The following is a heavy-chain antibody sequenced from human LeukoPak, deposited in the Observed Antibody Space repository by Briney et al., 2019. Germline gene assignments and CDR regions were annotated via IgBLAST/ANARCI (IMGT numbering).Heavy chain of an antibody. J-gene: IGHJ6*03. CDR3: ARDYRFPHGPMDV. Sequence: PSETLSLTCTVSGGSISSGSYYWSWIRQPAGKGLEWIGRIYTSGSTNYNPSLKSRVTISVDTSKNQFSLKLSSVTAADTAVYYCARDYRFPHGPMDVWGKGTTVTVSS. D-gene: IGHD3-16*02. CDR2: IYTSGST. V-gene: IGHV4-61*02. CDR1: GGSISSGSYY.